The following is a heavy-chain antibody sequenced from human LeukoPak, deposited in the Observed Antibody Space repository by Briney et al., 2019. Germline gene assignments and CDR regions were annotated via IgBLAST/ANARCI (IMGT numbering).Heavy chain of an antibody. D-gene: IGHD2-2*01. CDR2: IWYDGSNK. CDR3: ARVGSCSNTNCYAENYFDY. CDR1: GFTFSSYG. Sequence: GGSLRLSCAASGFTFSSYGMHWVRQAPGKGLEWVAVIWYDGSNKYYADSVKGRFTISRDNSKNTLYLQMNSLRAEDTAVYYCARVGSCSNTNCYAENYFDYWGQGTLVTVSS. J-gene: IGHJ4*02. V-gene: IGHV3-33*01.